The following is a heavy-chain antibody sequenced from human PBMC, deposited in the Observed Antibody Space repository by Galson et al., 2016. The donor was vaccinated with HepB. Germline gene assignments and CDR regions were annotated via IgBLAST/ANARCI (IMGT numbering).Heavy chain of an antibody. CDR3: ARARGSTTSCYGY. V-gene: IGHV3-23*01. Sequence: SLRLSCAASGFTFSNYAMSWVRQAPGKGLEWVSAIGGSGGSTLYADSVKGRFTISRDNSKDTVYMQITSLRAEDTSIYYCARARGSTTSCYGYWGQGTLVTVSS. D-gene: IGHD2-2*01. CDR1: GFTFSNYA. J-gene: IGHJ4*02. CDR2: IGGSGGST.